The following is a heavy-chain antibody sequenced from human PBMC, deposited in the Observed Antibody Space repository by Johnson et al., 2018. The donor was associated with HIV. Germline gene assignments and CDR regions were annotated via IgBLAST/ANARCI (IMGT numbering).Heavy chain of an antibody. J-gene: IGHJ3*02. CDR2: IRNAGTNK. D-gene: IGHD3/OR15-3a*01. V-gene: IGHV3-30*02. Sequence: QVQLVESGGGVVQPGGSLRLSCAASGFAFNIYGMHWVRQAPGKGLEWVAFIRNAGTNKYYVESVKGRFTISRDNSKNTLYLQMNSLRAEDTALYYCKGTESDAFDIWGQGTMVTVSS. CDR3: KGTESDAFDI. CDR1: GFAFNIYG.